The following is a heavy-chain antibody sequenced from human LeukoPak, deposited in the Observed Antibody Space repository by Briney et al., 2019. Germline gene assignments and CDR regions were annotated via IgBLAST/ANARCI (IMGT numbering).Heavy chain of an antibody. D-gene: IGHD2-2*01. J-gene: IGHJ4*02. V-gene: IGHV3-48*04. CDR3: ASQITVPYFDY. CDR1: GFTFSSHW. CDR2: LSSSASTI. Sequence: GGSLRLSCAASGFTFSSHWMSWVRQAPGKGLEWVSYLSSSASTISYADSVKGRFTISRDNAKNSLYLQMNSLRAEDTAVYYCASQITVPYFDYWGQGTLVTVSS.